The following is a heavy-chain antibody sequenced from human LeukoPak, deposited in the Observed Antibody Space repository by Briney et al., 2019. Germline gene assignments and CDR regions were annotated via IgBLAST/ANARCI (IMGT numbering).Heavy chain of an antibody. CDR2: MSADSATT. CDR1: GFNFGSYS. J-gene: IGHJ5*02. CDR3: AKARAYYDSSGYYFNWFDP. D-gene: IGHD3-22*01. Sequence: GGSLRLSCAASGFNFGSYSMTWVRQAPGKGLEWVSVMSADSATTFYADSVKGRFTISRDNSKNTLYLQMNSLRAEDTAVYYCAKARAYYDSSGYYFNWFDPWGQGTLVTVSS. V-gene: IGHV3-23*01.